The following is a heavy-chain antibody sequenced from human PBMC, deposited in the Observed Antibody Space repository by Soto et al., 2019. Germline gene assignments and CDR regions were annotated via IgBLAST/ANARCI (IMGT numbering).Heavy chain of an antibody. D-gene: IGHD2-15*01. CDR3: ARLLWAAPYYFDY. CDR1: GGSFSGYY. J-gene: IGHJ4*02. CDR2: INHSGST. V-gene: IGHV4-34*01. Sequence: PSETLSLTCAVYGGSFSGYYWSWIRQPPGKGLEWIGEINHSGSTNYNPSLKSRVTISVDTSKNQFSLKLSSVTAADTAVYYCARLLWAAPYYFDYWGQGTLVTVSS.